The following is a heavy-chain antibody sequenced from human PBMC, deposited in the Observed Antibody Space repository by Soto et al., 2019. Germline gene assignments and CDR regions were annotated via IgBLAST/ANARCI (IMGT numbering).Heavy chain of an antibody. CDR2: INPNSGGT. V-gene: IGHV1-2*02. Sequence: ASVKVSCKASGYTFTGYYMHWVRQAPGQGLEWMGWINPNSGGTNYAQKFQGRVTMTRDTSISTAYVELSRLRSDDTAVYYCARAVSYYDILTGPLWGQGTLVTVSS. D-gene: IGHD3-9*01. CDR1: GYTFTGYY. CDR3: ARAVSYYDILTGPL. J-gene: IGHJ4*02.